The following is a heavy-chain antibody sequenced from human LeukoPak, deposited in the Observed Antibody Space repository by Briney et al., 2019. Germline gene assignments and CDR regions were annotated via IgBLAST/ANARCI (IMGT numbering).Heavy chain of an antibody. Sequence: GGSLRLSCAASGFTFSSYAMSWVRQAPGKGLEWVSATSGSGGSTYYADSVKGRFTISRDNSKNTLYLQMNSLRAEDTAVYYCATMPVAGPTDYWGQGTLVTVSS. D-gene: IGHD6-19*01. CDR3: ATMPVAGPTDY. J-gene: IGHJ4*02. CDR2: TSGSGGST. V-gene: IGHV3-23*01. CDR1: GFTFSSYA.